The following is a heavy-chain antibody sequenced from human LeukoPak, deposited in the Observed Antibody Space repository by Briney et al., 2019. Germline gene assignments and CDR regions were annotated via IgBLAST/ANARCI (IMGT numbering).Heavy chain of an antibody. Sequence: PSETLSLTCTVSGGSISSYYWSWIRQPPGKGLEWIGYIYYSGSTNYNPSLKSRVTISVDTSKNQFSLKLSSVTAADTAVYYCARSGYYDYVWGSWYFDYWGREPWSPSPQ. D-gene: IGHD3-16*01. CDR2: IYYSGST. V-gene: IGHV4-59*08. CDR1: GGSISSYY. CDR3: ARSGYYDYVWGSWYFDY. J-gene: IGHJ4*02.